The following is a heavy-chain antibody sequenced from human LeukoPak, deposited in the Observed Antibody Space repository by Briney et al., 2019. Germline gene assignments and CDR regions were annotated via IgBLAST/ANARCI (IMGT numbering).Heavy chain of an antibody. Sequence: GRSLRLSCAASGFTFDDYAMHWVRQAPGKGLEWVSGISWNSGSIGYADSVKGRFTISRDNAKNSLYLQMNSLRAEDTALYYCAKDSSSWSMNWFDPWGQGTLVTVSS. J-gene: IGHJ5*02. D-gene: IGHD6-13*01. V-gene: IGHV3-9*01. CDR2: ISWNSGSI. CDR3: AKDSSSWSMNWFDP. CDR1: GFTFDDYA.